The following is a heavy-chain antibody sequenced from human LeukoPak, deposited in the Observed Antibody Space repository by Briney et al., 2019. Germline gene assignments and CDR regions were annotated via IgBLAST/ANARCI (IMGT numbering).Heavy chain of an antibody. CDR3: AREGAPGDSGIDY. J-gene: IGHJ4*02. V-gene: IGHV3-7*01. CDR1: GFTFSSYW. Sequence: PGGSLRLSCAASGFTFSSYWMSWVRQAPGKGLEWVANIKQDGSEKDYVDSVKGRFTISRDNAKNSLYLQMNSLRAEDTAVYYCAREGAPGDSGIDYWGQGTLVTVSS. CDR2: IKQDGSEK. D-gene: IGHD7-27*01.